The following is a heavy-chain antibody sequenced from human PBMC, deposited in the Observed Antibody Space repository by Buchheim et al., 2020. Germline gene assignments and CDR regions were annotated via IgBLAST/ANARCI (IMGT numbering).Heavy chain of an antibody. CDR3: VRLLNGDY. Sequence: QVQLVQSGAEVKKPGASVKVSCKASGYTFTDYHMHWVRQAPGQGLERMGWIKPDTGVTNYAQKFQGRFTMTTDTSISTAYMQLDRLTSDDAALYYCVRLLNGDYWGQGTL. V-gene: IGHV1-2*02. CDR2: IKPDTGVT. CDR1: GYTFTDYH. J-gene: IGHJ4*02. D-gene: IGHD1-1*01.